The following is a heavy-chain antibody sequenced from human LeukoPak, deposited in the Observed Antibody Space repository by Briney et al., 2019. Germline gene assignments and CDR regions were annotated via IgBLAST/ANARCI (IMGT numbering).Heavy chain of an antibody. V-gene: IGHV1-8*01. CDR1: GYTFTGYD. CDR3: MTAAGTVFDY. J-gene: IGHJ4*02. CDR2: MNPNSGNT. Sequence: ASVKVPCKASGYTFTGYDINWVRQATGQGLEWMGWMNPNSGNTGYAQKFQGRVTMTRNTSISTAYMELSSLRSEDTAVYYCMTAAGTVFDYWGQGTLVTVSS. D-gene: IGHD6-13*01.